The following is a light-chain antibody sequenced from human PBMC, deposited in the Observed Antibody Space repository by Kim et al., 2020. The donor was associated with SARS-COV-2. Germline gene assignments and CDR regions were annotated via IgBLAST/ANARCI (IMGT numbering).Light chain of an antibody. Sequence: DIQMTQSPSSLSASVGDRVTITCRASQGIGNDLTWYQQKPGQAPKRLIYSASNLQSGVSSRFSGSGSGTEFTLTISNLQPEDFATYYCLQYTSHVLNFGGGTKVDIK. J-gene: IGKJ4*01. CDR3: LQYTSHVLN. CDR1: QGIGND. V-gene: IGKV1-17*02. CDR2: SAS.